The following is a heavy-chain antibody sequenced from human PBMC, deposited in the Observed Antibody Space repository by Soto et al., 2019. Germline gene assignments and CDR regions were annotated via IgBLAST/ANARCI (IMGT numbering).Heavy chain of an antibody. V-gene: IGHV1-18*01. J-gene: IGHJ6*02. CDR2: ISAYNGNP. D-gene: IGHD6-19*01. Sequence: QVQLVQSGAEVKKPGASVKVSCKASGYTFTSYGISWVRQAPGQGLEWMGWISAYNGNPNYAQKLQGRVTMTTDTXXSXGXTELRSRRSGDTAVYYGARDSRAVAGDYYYYDGMDVWGQGTTVTVSS. CDR3: ARDSRAVAGDYYYYDGMDV. CDR1: GYTFTSYG.